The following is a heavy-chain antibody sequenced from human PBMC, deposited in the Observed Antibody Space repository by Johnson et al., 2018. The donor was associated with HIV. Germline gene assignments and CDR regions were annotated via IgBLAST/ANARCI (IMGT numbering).Heavy chain of an antibody. J-gene: IGHJ3*02. CDR3: ARDAVISSGWYNVDAFDI. CDR1: GFTFSSYG. V-gene: IGHV3-30*03. D-gene: IGHD6-19*01. Sequence: QMLLVESGGGVVQPGRSLRLSCAASGFTFSSYGMHWVRQAPGKGLEWVALLSYDGSNKYYADSVRGRFTTSRDNAKNTLYLQVKSLRPEDTAVYYCARDAVISSGWYNVDAFDIWGQGTMVTVSS. CDR2: LSYDGSNK.